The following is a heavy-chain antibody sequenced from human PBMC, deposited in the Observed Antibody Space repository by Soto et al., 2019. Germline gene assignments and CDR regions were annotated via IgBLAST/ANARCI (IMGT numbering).Heavy chain of an antibody. CDR1: GYIFSNYW. Sequence: PGESLKISCQASGYIFSNYWIGWVRQMPGKGLEWMGMIFPGDSDTRYSPSFQGQVTMSAGKSINTAYLQWNDLKASDTAIYYCARVKTGNPGYYAMDVWGQGTTVTVSS. CDR2: IFPGDSDT. D-gene: IGHD6-13*01. J-gene: IGHJ6*02. CDR3: ARVKTGNPGYYAMDV. V-gene: IGHV5-51*01.